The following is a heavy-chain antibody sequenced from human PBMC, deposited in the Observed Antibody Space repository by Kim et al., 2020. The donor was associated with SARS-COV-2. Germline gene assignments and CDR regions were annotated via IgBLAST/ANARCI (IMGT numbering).Heavy chain of an antibody. CDR2: IYHSGST. Sequence: SETLSLTCAVSGGSISSSNWWSWVRQPPGKGLEWIGEIYHSGSTNYNPSLKSRVTISVDKSKNQFSLKLSSVTAADTAVYYCASRRSRYCSGGSCYGKLNWFDPWGQGTLVTVSS. V-gene: IGHV4-4*02. CDR3: ASRRSRYCSGGSCYGKLNWFDP. CDR1: GGSISSSNW. J-gene: IGHJ5*02. D-gene: IGHD2-15*01.